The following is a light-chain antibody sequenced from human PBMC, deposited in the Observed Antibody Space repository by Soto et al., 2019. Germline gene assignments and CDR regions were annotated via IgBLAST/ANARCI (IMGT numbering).Light chain of an antibody. CDR2: GAS. J-gene: IGKJ1*01. CDR3: QQYGSSPPT. V-gene: IGKV3-20*01. CDR1: QSVSSSY. Sequence: EIVLTQSPGTLSLSPGERATLSCRASQSVSSSYLAWYQQKPGQAPRLLIYGASSRATGIPDRFSGSGSGTDFTLTISRLAPEDLAVYYCQQYGSSPPTFGQGTKVEIK.